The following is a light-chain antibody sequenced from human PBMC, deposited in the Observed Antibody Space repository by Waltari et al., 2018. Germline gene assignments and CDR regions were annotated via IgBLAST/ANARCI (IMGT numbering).Light chain of an antibody. J-gene: IGKJ1*01. CDR1: QSVLYSSNNKNY. V-gene: IGKV4-1*01. Sequence: IVMTQSPNSLAVSLGERATIHCKSSQSVLYSSNNKNYVALYQQKPGQPPKLLVYWATAREAGVPDRFSGSGSGTDFTLTISSLQAEDVAVYYCQQYYGTPLWTFGQGTKVEIK. CDR2: WAT. CDR3: QQYYGTPLWT.